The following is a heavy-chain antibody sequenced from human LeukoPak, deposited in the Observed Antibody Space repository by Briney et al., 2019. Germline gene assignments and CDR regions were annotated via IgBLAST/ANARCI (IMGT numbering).Heavy chain of an antibody. CDR3: AIGDYFYYYMDV. CDR2: ISSSGSTI. V-gene: IGHV3-11*04. CDR1: GFTVSNNY. J-gene: IGHJ6*03. Sequence: GGSLRLSCAASGFTVSNNYMSWVRQAPGKGLEWVSYISSSGSTIYYADSVKGRFTISRDSAKNSVFLQMNSLRAEDTAVYYCAIGDYFYYYMDVWGKGTTVTVSS. D-gene: IGHD2-15*01.